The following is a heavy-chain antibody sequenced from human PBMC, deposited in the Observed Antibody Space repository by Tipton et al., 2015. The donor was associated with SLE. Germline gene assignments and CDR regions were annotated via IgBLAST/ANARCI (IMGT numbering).Heavy chain of an antibody. V-gene: IGHV3-30*03. Sequence: SLRLSCAASGFIFSSFGMHWVRQAPGKGLEWVAVISYDGNNKNYADSVKGRFTISRENSGNTLYLQMSSLRADDTAVYYCARGNTAVAGTSLLDWGQGTLVTVSS. CDR2: ISYDGNNK. J-gene: IGHJ4*02. D-gene: IGHD6-19*01. CDR1: GFIFSSFG. CDR3: ARGNTAVAGTSLLD.